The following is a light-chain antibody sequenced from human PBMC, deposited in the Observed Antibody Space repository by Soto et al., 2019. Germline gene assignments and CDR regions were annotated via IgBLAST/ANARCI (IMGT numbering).Light chain of an antibody. Sequence: QSALTQPASVSGSPGQSITISCTGTSSDVGGYNYVSWYQQHPGKAPKLMIYEVSNRPSGVANRFSGSKPGNTASLNISGLQAEDEADYYCSSYTSSSIDYVFGTGTKLTVL. CDR1: SSDVGGYNY. CDR3: SSYTSSSIDYV. CDR2: EVS. V-gene: IGLV2-14*01. J-gene: IGLJ1*01.